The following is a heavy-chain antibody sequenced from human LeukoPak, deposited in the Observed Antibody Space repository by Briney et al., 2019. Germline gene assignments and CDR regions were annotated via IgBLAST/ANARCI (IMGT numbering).Heavy chain of an antibody. J-gene: IGHJ4*02. CDR3: ARDLKRGYSSGRYSWGTGSSNDY. CDR2: ISGYNGNT. CDR1: AYSFTHYA. Sequence: ASVKVSCKASAYSFTHYAMNWVRQAPGQGLEWMGWISGYNGNTNYAQLQGRVTMTTDTSTSTAYMELRSLRSDDTAVYYCARDLKRGYSSGRYSWGTGSSNDYWGQGTLVTVSS. V-gene: IGHV1-18*01. D-gene: IGHD6-19*01.